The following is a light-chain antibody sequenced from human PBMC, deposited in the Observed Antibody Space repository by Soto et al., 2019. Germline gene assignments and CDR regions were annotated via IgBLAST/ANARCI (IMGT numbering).Light chain of an antibody. CDR1: QRVSSN. CDR3: QQYNLWPPET. J-gene: IGKJ1*01. Sequence: EIVMTQSPATLSVSPGESATLSCRASQRVSSNLAWYQQNPGQAPRLLIYGASNRATGIPDRFSGSGSGTDFTLTISRLEPEDLAVYYCQQYNLWPPETVGQGTKVDIK. CDR2: GAS. V-gene: IGKV3D-15*01.